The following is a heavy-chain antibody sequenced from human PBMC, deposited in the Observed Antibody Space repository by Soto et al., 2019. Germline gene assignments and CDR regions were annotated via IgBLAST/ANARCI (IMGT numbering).Heavy chain of an antibody. D-gene: IGHD3-16*01. Sequence: GESLKISCKGSGYSFTTYWIGWVRQMPGKGLEWMGIIYPGDSDTRYSPSFQGQVSISVDKSINTAYLHWSSLKASDTAMFYCSRRLAYTEFFDISGQGTIVTVSS. CDR3: SRRLAYTEFFDI. J-gene: IGHJ3*02. V-gene: IGHV5-51*01. CDR1: GYSFTTYW. CDR2: IYPGDSDT.